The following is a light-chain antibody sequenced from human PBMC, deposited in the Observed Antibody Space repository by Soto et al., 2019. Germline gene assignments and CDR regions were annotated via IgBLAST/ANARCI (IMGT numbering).Light chain of an antibody. CDR3: QQSYSSPPWT. Sequence: DIQMTQSPSSLSASVVDRVTIYFLASQSISTYLNWYQQKPGTAPRLLIYRASSVKSGVPPRFSGSGYGRDFTLTIRSLRPEDIATSFCQQSYSSPPWTFGQGTKVDTK. CDR1: QSISTY. J-gene: IGKJ1*01. V-gene: IGKV1-39*01. CDR2: RAS.